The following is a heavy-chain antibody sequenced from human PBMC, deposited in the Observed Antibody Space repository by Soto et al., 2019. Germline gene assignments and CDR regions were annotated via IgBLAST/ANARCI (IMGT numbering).Heavy chain of an antibody. CDR3: ARDPYYDSSGYYYSYYYYGMDV. Sequence: VAVIWYDGSNKYYADSVKGRFTISRDNSKNTLYLQMNSLRAEDTAVYYCARDPYYDSSGYYYSYYYYGMDVWGQGTTVTVSS. V-gene: IGHV3-30-3*01. CDR2: IWYDGSNK. J-gene: IGHJ6*02. D-gene: IGHD3-22*01.